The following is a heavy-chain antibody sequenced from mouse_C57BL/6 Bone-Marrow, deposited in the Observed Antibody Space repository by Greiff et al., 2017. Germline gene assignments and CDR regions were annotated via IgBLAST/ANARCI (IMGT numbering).Heavy chain of an antibody. J-gene: IGHJ4*01. CDR3: ARRGYYYAMDY. CDR1: GFTFSSYG. Sequence: EVQLVESGGDLVKPGGSLKLSCAASGFTFSSYGMSWVRQTPDKRLGWVATISSGGSYTYYPDSVKGRFTISRDNAKNTLYLQMSSLKSDDTAMYYCARRGYYYAMDYWGQGTSVTVSS. CDR2: ISSGGSYT. V-gene: IGHV5-6*01.